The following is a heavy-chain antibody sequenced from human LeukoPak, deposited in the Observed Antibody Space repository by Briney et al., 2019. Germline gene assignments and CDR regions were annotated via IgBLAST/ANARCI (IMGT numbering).Heavy chain of an antibody. Sequence: PGGSLRLSCDASEFTFSSYWMHWVRQAPGKGLVWVSRINSDGRTTIYADSVKGRFTISRDNAKNTLYLQMNSLRAEDTAVYYCAREGYYDSSGYSIRFSYWGQGTLVTVSS. D-gene: IGHD3-22*01. J-gene: IGHJ4*02. CDR3: AREGYYDSSGYSIRFSY. CDR2: INSDGRTT. CDR1: EFTFSSYW. V-gene: IGHV3-74*01.